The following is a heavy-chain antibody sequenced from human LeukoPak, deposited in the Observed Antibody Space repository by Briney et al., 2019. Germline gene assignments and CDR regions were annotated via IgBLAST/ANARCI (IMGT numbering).Heavy chain of an antibody. D-gene: IGHD1-1*01. J-gene: IGHJ4*02. CDR2: INGRGDRT. Sequence: PGGSLRLSCAASGFTFRDYAMSWVRQAPGKGLECVSIINGRGDRTYYTDSVKGRFTISRDNSKNMLYLQMNSLRAEDTAVYYCAKDRDNWKDFDSWGQGTLVTVSS. V-gene: IGHV3-23*01. CDR1: GFTFRDYA. CDR3: AKDRDNWKDFDS.